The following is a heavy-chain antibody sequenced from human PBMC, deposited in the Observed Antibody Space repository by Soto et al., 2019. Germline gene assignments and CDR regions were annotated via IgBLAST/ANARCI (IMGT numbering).Heavy chain of an antibody. CDR3: ARGVRGSGWSHYGMDV. CDR2: ISYDGSNK. CDR1: GFTFSSYA. V-gene: IGHV3-30-3*01. D-gene: IGHD6-19*01. J-gene: IGHJ6*02. Sequence: GGSLRLSCAASGFTFSSYAMHWVRQAPGKGLEWVAVISYDGSNKYYADSVKGRFTISRDNSKNTLYLQMNSLRAEDTAVYYCARGVRGSGWSHYGMDVWGQGTKVTVSS.